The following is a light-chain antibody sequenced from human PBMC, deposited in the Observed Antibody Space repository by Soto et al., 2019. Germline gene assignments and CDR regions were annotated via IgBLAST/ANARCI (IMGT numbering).Light chain of an antibody. CDR3: QVWDSSSDHPEVV. J-gene: IGLJ2*01. V-gene: IGLV3-21*02. Sequence: SYELTQPPSVSVAPGQTARITCGGNNIGSKSVHWYQQKPGQAPVLVVYDDSDRPSWIPERFSGSNSGNTATLTISRVEAGDEADYYCQVWDSSSDHPEVVFGGGTKLTVL. CDR1: NIGSKS. CDR2: DDS.